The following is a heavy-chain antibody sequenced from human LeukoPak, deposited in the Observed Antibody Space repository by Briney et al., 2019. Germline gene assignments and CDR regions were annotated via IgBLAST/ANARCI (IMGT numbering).Heavy chain of an antibody. CDR3: AKVPAAYCGGDCYYDY. Sequence: GGSLRLPCAASGFTFSSYAMSWVRQAPGKGLEWVSAISGSGGSTYYADSVKGRFTISRDNSKNTLYLQMNSLRAEDTAVYYCAKVPAAYCGGDCYYDYWGQGTLVTVSS. D-gene: IGHD2-21*02. CDR2: ISGSGGST. V-gene: IGHV3-23*01. J-gene: IGHJ4*02. CDR1: GFTFSSYA.